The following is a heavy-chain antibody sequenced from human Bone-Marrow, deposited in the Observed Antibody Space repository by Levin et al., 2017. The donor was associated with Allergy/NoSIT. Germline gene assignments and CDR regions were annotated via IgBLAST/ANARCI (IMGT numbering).Heavy chain of an antibody. CDR1: GYTFTGFY. Sequence: PGESLKISCKASGYTFTGFYMHWVRQAPGQGLEWMGWIDPNSGGTNFAQKFQGRVTMTTDTSISTAYMELTGLRSDDTAVYFCARRRRVTYFENWGQGTLVTVSS. CDR2: IDPNSGGT. V-gene: IGHV1-2*02. D-gene: IGHD5-18*01. J-gene: IGHJ4*02. CDR3: ARRRRVTYFEN.